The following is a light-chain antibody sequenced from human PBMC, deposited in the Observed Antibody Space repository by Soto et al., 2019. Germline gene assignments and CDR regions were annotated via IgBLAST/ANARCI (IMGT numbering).Light chain of an antibody. Sequence: EIVLTQSPGTLSLSPGKRATLSCRASQSVSSYLAWYQQKPGQAPRLLIYGASSRATGIPDRFSGTGSETDFTLTISRLEPEDFAVYYCQQYDNSPITFGQGTRLEIK. CDR3: QQYDNSPIT. CDR2: GAS. CDR1: QSVSSY. V-gene: IGKV3-20*01. J-gene: IGKJ5*01.